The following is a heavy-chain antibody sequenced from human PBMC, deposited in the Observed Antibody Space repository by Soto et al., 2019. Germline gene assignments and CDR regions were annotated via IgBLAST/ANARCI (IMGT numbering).Heavy chain of an antibody. J-gene: IGHJ4*02. D-gene: IGHD3-10*01. Sequence: SETLSLTCAVYGGSFSGYYWSWIRQPPGKGLEWIGEINHSGSTNYNPSLKSRVTISVDTSKNQFSLKLSSVTAADTAVYYCARGRKYYYGSGSYPAYWGQGTLVTGSS. CDR1: GGSFSGYY. V-gene: IGHV4-34*01. CDR2: INHSGST. CDR3: ARGRKYYYGSGSYPAY.